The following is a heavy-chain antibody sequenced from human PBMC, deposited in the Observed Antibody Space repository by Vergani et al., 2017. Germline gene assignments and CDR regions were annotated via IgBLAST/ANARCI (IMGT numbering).Heavy chain of an antibody. J-gene: IGHJ5*02. Sequence: QVQLQESGPGLVKPSQTLSLTCTVSGGSISSYYWSWIRQPPGKGLEWIGYIYYSGSTNYNPSLKSRVTISVDTSKNQFSLKLSSVTAADTAVYYCARDSACSGGSCYSGFDPWGQGTLVTVSS. V-gene: IGHV4-59*12. D-gene: IGHD2-15*01. CDR2: IYYSGST. CDR1: GGSISSYY. CDR3: ARDSACSGGSCYSGFDP.